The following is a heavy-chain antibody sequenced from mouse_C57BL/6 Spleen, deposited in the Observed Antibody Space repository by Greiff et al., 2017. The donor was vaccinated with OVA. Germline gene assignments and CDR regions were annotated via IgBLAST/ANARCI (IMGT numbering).Heavy chain of an antibody. D-gene: IGHD1-1*01. CDR2: ISNGGGST. J-gene: IGHJ1*03. Sequence: EVQVVESGGGLVQPGGSLKLSCAASGFTFSDYYMYWVRQTPEKRLEWVAYISNGGGSTYYPDTVKGRFTISRDNAKNTLYLQMSRLKSEDTAMYYCARQYYGSSFPWYCDVWGTGTTVTVSS. CDR3: ARQYYGSSFPWYCDV. CDR1: GFTFSDYY. V-gene: IGHV5-12*01.